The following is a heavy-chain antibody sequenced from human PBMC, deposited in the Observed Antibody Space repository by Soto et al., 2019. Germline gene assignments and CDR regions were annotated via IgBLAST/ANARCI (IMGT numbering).Heavy chain of an antibody. CDR1: DFTFSSFF. J-gene: IGHJ4*02. D-gene: IGHD6-19*01. Sequence: GSLRLSCVASDFTFSSFFMNWVRQAPGKGLEWVSSISTSSTYISYADSVKGRFTVSRDNAGSSLYLQMSGLRADDSAIYYCARRAVAGWIGLWGQGTLVTVSS. CDR3: ARRAVAGWIGL. V-gene: IGHV3-21*04. CDR2: ISTSSTYI.